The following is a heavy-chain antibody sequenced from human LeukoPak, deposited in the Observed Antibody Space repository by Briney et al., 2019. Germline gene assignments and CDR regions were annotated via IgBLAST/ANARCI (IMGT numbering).Heavy chain of an antibody. CDR2: VYYSDKT. CDR1: GYSINSGYY. V-gene: IGHV4-61*01. J-gene: IGHJ4*02. Sequence: SETLSLTCTVSGYSINSGYYWTWLRQSPGKALEWIGYVYYSDKTHYNPSLKSRVFISVDTSQNQFSLRLSSVTAADTAVYYCARASMRRRDGYNRHYEIDYWGQGTLVTVS. CDR3: ARASMRRRDGYNRHYEIDY. D-gene: IGHD5-24*01.